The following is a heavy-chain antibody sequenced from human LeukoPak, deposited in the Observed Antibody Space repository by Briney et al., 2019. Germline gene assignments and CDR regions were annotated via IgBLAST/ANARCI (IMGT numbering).Heavy chain of an antibody. D-gene: IGHD1-26*01. CDR1: GFXFSSYS. Sequence: GGSLRLSCAASGFXFSSYSINWVRQAPGKGLEWVSSISSSSSYIYYADSVKGRFTISRDNAKNSLYLQMNSLRAEDTDVYYCARSGSYPHFDYWGQGTLVTVSS. V-gene: IGHV3-21*01. J-gene: IGHJ4*02. CDR2: ISSSSSYI. CDR3: ARSGSYPHFDY.